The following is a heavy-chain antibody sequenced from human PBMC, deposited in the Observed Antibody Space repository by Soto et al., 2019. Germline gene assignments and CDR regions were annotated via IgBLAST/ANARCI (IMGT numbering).Heavy chain of an antibody. CDR3: VRKIIGTTTSGAYWFFDL. V-gene: IGHV3-23*01. CDR1: GFTFYNHA. CDR2: ISGGGDAT. D-gene: IGHD1-26*01. Sequence: EVQLLESGGGLVQPGGSLTLSCATSGFTFYNHAMNWVRQAPGKGPEWVSGISGGGDATFYADSVKGRFTISRDQSNNTVFLQMNGLRGEDTALYFCVRKIIGTTTSGAYWFFDLWGRGTLVTVSS. J-gene: IGHJ2*01.